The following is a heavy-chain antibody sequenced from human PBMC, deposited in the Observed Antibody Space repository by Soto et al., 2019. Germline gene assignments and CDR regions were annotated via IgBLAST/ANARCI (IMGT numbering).Heavy chain of an antibody. Sequence: SETLSLTCTVSGGSITSGGFYWSWIRQHPGKGLEWIGYIYFSGTTFYSPSLKSRLTMSIGRSRTQFSLKLSSVTAADTAVYYCARGARSFYFDSWDLGTLVTVSS. CDR3: ARGARSFYFDS. D-gene: IGHD6-6*01. CDR2: IYFSGTT. V-gene: IGHV4-31*03. J-gene: IGHJ4*02. CDR1: GGSITSGGFY.